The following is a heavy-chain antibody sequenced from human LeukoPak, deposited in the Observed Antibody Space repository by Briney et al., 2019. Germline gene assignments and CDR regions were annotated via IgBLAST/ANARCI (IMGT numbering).Heavy chain of an antibody. CDR1: GYSFTSYW. CDR2: FYPGDSDT. J-gene: IGHJ5*02. CDR3: ARPPFVGQWYEAP. Sequence: GESLKISCKGSGYSFTSYWIGWVRQMPGKGLEWMGIFYPGDSDTRYTPSFQGQVTISADKSISTAYLQWSSLKASDTAMYYCARPPFVGQWYEAPWGQGTLVTVSS. V-gene: IGHV5-51*01. D-gene: IGHD2-15*01.